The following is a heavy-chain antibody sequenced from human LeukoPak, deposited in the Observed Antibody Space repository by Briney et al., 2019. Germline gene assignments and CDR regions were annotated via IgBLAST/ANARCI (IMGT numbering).Heavy chain of an antibody. J-gene: IGHJ3*02. Sequence: SETLSLTCTVSGGSISSYYWSWIRQPPGKGLEWIGYIYYSGSTNYNPSLKSRATISVDTSKNQFSLKLSSVTAADTAVYYCARSGDSSGYYYDAFDIWGQGTMVTVSS. CDR2: IYYSGST. CDR1: GGSISSYY. CDR3: ARSGDSSGYYYDAFDI. D-gene: IGHD3-22*01. V-gene: IGHV4-59*01.